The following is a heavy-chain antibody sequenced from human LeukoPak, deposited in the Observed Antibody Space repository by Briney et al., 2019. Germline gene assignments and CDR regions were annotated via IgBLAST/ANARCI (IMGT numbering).Heavy chain of an antibody. CDR3: AELGITMIGGV. CDR1: GFTFSSYE. J-gene: IGHJ6*04. CDR2: ISSSGSTI. V-gene: IGHV3-48*03. Sequence: GGSLRLSCAASGFTFSSYEMNWVRQAPGKGLEWVSYISSSGSTIYYADSVKGRFTISRDNVKNSLYLQMNSLRAEDTAVYYCAELGITMIGGVWGKGTTVTISS. D-gene: IGHD3-10*02.